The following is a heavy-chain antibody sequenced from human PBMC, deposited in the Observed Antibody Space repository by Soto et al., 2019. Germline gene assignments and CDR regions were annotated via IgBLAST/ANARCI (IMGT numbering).Heavy chain of an antibody. J-gene: IGHJ6*04. Sequence: ASVKVSCKASGYTFTSYDINWVRQATGQGLEWMGWMNPNSGNTGYAQKFQGRVTMTRNTSISTAYMELSSLRSEDTAVYYCARFRSSGHYYYYYGMDVWGAGTTVTVYS. D-gene: IGHD6-6*01. CDR1: GYTFTSYD. CDR3: ARFRSSGHYYYYYGMDV. V-gene: IGHV1-8*01. CDR2: MNPNSGNT.